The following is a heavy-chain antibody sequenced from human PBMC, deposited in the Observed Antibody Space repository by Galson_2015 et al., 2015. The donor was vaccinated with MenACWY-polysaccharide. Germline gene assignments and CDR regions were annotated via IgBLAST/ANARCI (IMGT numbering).Heavy chain of an antibody. CDR3: ARVLKGLVGATPDY. V-gene: IGHV3-48*02. CDR1: GFTFSSYR. Sequence: SLRLSCAASGFTFSSYRMNWVRQAPGKGLEWVSYISSGGTIYYAASEKGRFTISSDNAKNSLYLQMNSLRDDDTAVYYCARVLKGLVGATPDYWGQGTLATVSS. CDR2: ISSGGTI. J-gene: IGHJ4*02. D-gene: IGHD1-26*01.